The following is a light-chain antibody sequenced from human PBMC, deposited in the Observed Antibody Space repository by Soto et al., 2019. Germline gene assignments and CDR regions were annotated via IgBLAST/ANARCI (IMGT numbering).Light chain of an antibody. J-gene: IGLJ1*01. V-gene: IGLV2-14*01. CDR2: DVS. CDR3: CSYATNNTPQKV. Sequence: QSALTQPASVSGSPGQSITISCTGTSSDVGGYNYVSWYQQHPGKAPKFMIYDVSNRPSGVSNRFSGSKSGNTASLTISGLQAEDEADYYWCSYATNNTPQKVFGTGTKVP. CDR1: SSDVGGYNY.